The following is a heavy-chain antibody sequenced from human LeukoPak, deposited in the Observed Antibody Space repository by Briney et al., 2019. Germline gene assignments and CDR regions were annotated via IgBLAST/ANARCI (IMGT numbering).Heavy chain of an antibody. J-gene: IGHJ5*02. CDR3: ARDLSVTGTYWFDH. V-gene: IGHV3-21*01. Sequence: PGRSLRLSCAASGFTFSNYSMNWVRQAPGKKLESVSSISSSSTYIYYADSVKGRFTISRDNAKNSLSLQMNSLRAEDTAVYYCARDLSVTGTYWFDHWGQGTLVTVSS. CDR2: ISSSSTYI. CDR1: GFTFSNYS. D-gene: IGHD6-19*01.